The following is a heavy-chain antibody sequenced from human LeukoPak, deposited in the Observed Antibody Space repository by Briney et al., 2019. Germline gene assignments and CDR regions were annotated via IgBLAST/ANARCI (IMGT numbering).Heavy chain of an antibody. CDR2: ISGSGGST. V-gene: IGHV3-23*01. Sequence: GRSLRLSCAASGFTFSSYAMSWVRQAPGKGLEWVSAISGSGGSTYYADSVKGRFTISRDNSKNTLYLQMNSLRAEDTAVYYCAKGGGVSMTTSLYFDYWGQGTLVTVSS. D-gene: IGHD4-11*01. J-gene: IGHJ4*02. CDR1: GFTFSSYA. CDR3: AKGGGVSMTTSLYFDY.